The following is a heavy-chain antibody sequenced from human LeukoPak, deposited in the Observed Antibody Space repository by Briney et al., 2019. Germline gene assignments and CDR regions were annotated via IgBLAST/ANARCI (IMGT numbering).Heavy chain of an antibody. CDR2: INNDGTAT. J-gene: IGHJ4*02. Sequence: GGSLRLSCAASGLTLSTYWVHWVRQAPGQGLVWVSDINNDGTATAYADYVKGRFTISRDNAKNTLYLQMNSLRAEDTAVYYCAKSFGYSRSWFDYWGQGTPVTVSS. D-gene: IGHD6-13*01. V-gene: IGHV3-74*03. CDR1: GLTLSTYW. CDR3: AKSFGYSRSWFDY.